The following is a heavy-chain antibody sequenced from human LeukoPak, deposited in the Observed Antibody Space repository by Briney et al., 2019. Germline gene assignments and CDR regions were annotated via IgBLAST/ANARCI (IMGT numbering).Heavy chain of an antibody. CDR2: MNPNSDNT. CDR1: GYTFTNYD. Sequence: ASVKVSCKASGYTFTNYDINWVRQATGQGLEWMGWMNPNSDNTAYAQKFQGRVTITRNTSISTAYMELSSLRSEDTAVYYCARGRLEEWHYYYMDVWGKGTTVTVSS. D-gene: IGHD3-16*01. J-gene: IGHJ6*03. CDR3: ARGRLEEWHYYYMDV. V-gene: IGHV1-8*01.